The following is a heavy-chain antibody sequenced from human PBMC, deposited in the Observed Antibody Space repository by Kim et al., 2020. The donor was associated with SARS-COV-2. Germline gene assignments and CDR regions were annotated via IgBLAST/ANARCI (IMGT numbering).Heavy chain of an antibody. CDR3: ARSDGTYYSPDY. Sequence: SYAQIFQGRVTMTRDTSTSTVYMGLSSLRSEDTAMYFCARSDGTYYSPDYWGQGTLVTVSS. D-gene: IGHD1-26*01. V-gene: IGHV1-46*01. J-gene: IGHJ4*02.